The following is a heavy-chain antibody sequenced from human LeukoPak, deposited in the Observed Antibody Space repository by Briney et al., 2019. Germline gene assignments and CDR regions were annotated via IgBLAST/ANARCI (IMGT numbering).Heavy chain of an antibody. CDR2: IYSGGST. CDR1: GFTVSSNY. V-gene: IGHV3-66*01. J-gene: IGHJ5*02. Sequence: GGSLRLSCAASGFTVSSNYMSWVRQAPGKGLERVSVIYSGGSTYYADSVKGRFTISRDNSKNTLYLQMNSLRVEDTSVYYCARDYYMGIVDQWGQGTRVTVSS. D-gene: IGHD3-22*01. CDR3: ARDYYMGIVDQ.